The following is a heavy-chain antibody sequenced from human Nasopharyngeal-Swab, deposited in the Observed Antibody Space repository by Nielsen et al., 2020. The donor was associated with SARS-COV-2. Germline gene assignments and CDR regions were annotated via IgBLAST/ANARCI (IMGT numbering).Heavy chain of an antibody. D-gene: IGHD6-6*01. V-gene: IGHV1-69*10. Sequence: SVKVSCKASNYTFTSYGISWVRQAPGQGLEWMGGIIPILGIANYAQKFQGRVTITADKSTSTAYMELSSLRSEDTAVYYCAREGSSPYWYFDLWGRGTLVTVSS. J-gene: IGHJ2*01. CDR2: IIPILGIA. CDR1: NYTFTSYG. CDR3: AREGSSPYWYFDL.